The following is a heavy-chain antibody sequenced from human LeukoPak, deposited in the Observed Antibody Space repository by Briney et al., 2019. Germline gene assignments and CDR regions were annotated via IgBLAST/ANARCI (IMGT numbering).Heavy chain of an antibody. CDR3: ATIKRGDIFGYFDF. D-gene: IGHD5-18*01. Sequence: PSETLSLTCTVSGGSISSHYWGWIRQPPGKGLEWIGYLYSSGSTKANPSLESRVTLSADTSKNQFSLRLSSVTAADTAVYYCATIKRGDIFGYFDFWGQGILVAVSS. CDR1: GGSISSHY. V-gene: IGHV4-59*11. CDR2: LYSSGST. J-gene: IGHJ4*02.